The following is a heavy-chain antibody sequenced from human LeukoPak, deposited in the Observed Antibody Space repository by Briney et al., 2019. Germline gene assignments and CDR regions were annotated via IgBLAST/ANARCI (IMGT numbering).Heavy chain of an antibody. CDR2: INPKSGVT. CDR3: AGAGGYCGSTSCYSGYYYYFMDV. Sequence: ASVKVSCKASGYTFTDYYLHWVRQAPGQGLEWMGWINPKSGVTDSKMKFQGRVTLTRDTSITTAYMELISLTSDDAAVYYYAGAGGYCGSTSCYSGYYYYFMDVWGKGTTVTVSS. CDR1: GYTFTDYY. J-gene: IGHJ6*03. D-gene: IGHD2-2*01. V-gene: IGHV1-2*02.